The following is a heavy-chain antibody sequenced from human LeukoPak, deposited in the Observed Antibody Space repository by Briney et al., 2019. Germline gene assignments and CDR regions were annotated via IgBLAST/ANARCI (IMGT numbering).Heavy chain of an antibody. CDR3: ARAQGFGLHLHFDY. Sequence: GGSLRLSCTASGFTFNSYTLHWVRQAPGKGLEWVATTSYDGSNTYYAGSVEGRFTISRDNSKNTLFLQMDSLRAEDTALYYCARAQGFGLHLHFDYWGQGTLVTVSS. D-gene: IGHD3-10*01. CDR2: TSYDGSNT. J-gene: IGHJ4*02. CDR1: GFTFNSYT. V-gene: IGHV3-30*04.